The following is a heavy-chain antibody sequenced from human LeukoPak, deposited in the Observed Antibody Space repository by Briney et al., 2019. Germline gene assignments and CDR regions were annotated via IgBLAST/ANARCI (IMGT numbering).Heavy chain of an antibody. CDR2: ISDTGT. Sequence: PSETLSLTCTVSGGSIGGYYWSWIRQPPGKGLEWLGFISDTGTNYNPSLKSRVTISVDTSKNQFSLNLSSVTAADTAVYYCARGMIGAVAGTWWFDPWGQGTLVTVSS. J-gene: IGHJ5*02. D-gene: IGHD6-19*01. CDR3: ARGMIGAVAGTWWFDP. CDR1: GGSIGGYY. V-gene: IGHV4-59*08.